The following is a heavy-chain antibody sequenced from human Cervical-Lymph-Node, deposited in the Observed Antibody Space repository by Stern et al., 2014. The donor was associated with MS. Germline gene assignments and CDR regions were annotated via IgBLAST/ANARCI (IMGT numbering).Heavy chain of an antibody. J-gene: IGHJ3*02. CDR1: GGSFSSSNYL. CDR2: ICYSGSA. D-gene: IGHD2-21*02. CDR3: AREVVAVTAYSPEDAFDI. Sequence: QVQLQESGPGLVKPSQTLSLTCTVSGGSFSSSNYLWSWVRPCPGKGLEWLGYICYSGSAYYNPSIKSRLTISVDTSKNQFSLNLNSVTAADTAVYYCAREVVAVTAYSPEDAFDIWGQGTKVIVSS. V-gene: IGHV4-31*03.